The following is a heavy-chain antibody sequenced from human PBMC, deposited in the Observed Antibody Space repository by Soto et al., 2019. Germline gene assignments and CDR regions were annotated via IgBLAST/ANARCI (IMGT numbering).Heavy chain of an antibody. D-gene: IGHD3-16*01. CDR1: GFTFSSYA. CDR2: ISGSGGST. V-gene: IGHV3-23*01. CDR3: AKGLRYGYFQRWIDY. Sequence: PGGSLRLSCAASGFTFSSYAMSWVRQAPGKGLEWVSAISGSGGSTYYADSVKGRFTISRDNSKNTLYLQMNSLRAEDTAVYYCAKGLRYGYFQRWIDYWGQGTLVTVSS. J-gene: IGHJ4*02.